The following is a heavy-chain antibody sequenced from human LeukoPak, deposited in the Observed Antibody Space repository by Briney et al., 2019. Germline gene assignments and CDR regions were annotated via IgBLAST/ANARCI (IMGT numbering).Heavy chain of an antibody. CDR1: RYTLTGYY. J-gene: IGHJ4*02. D-gene: IGHD1-26*01. V-gene: IGHV1-2*02. CDR3: ARGTVKWDLLLSHDY. Sequence: ASVNVSCMASRYTLTGYYMHWVRQAPGQGLEWVGWINPNSGGTNYAQKFRGRVTMPRETSIRKASMDLSRLTSDDTAVYYCARGTVKWDLLLSHDYWGQGTLVTVSS. CDR2: INPNSGGT.